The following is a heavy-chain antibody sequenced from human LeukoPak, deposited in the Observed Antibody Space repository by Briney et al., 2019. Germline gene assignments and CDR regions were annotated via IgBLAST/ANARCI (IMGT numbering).Heavy chain of an antibody. CDR3: ATHFTMATDIRIFDS. Sequence: GGSLRLSCAASGFIFSSYAMSWVRQAPGKGLEWVSTISGSGGSTYYADSVKGRFTISRDNSKNTVYLQMNSLRAEDTAVYYCATHFTMATDIRIFDSWGQGSLVTVSS. CDR2: ISGSGGST. V-gene: IGHV3-23*01. J-gene: IGHJ4*02. CDR1: GFIFSSYA. D-gene: IGHD5-24*01.